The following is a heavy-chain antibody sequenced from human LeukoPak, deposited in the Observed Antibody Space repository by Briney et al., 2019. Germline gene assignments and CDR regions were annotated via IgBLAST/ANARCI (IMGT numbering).Heavy chain of an antibody. CDR1: GFTFSSYS. D-gene: IGHD3-22*01. CDR2: ISSSGSTI. J-gene: IGHJ4*02. V-gene: IGHV3-48*04. CDR3: ARDNYDSSTPYYFDY. Sequence: PGGSLRLSCAASGFTFSSYSMNWVRQAPGKGLEWVSYISSSGSTIYYADSVKGRFTISRDNAKNSLYLQMNSLRAEDTAVYYCARDNYDSSTPYYFDYWGQGTLVTVSS.